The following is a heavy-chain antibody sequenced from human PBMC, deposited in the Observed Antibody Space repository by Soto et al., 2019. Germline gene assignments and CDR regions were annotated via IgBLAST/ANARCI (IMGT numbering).Heavy chain of an antibody. J-gene: IGHJ3*01. CDR2: VKPGGHFT. CDR1: GFNFRNFE. CDR3: AIEMSEGNSVYDAFYL. D-gene: IGHD4-4*01. V-gene: IGHV3-48*03. Sequence: EGQLVESGGALVSPGGSLRLSCAASGFNFRNFEMNWVRQSPGEGPEWLAHVKPGGHFTLYADFVRARFTVSRVDVANSLILIMHYLRTVDSVIYFCAIEMSEGNSVYDAFYLWGQGTLVTVSS.